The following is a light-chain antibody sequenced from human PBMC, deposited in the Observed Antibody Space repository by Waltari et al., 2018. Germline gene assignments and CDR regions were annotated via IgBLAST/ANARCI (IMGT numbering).Light chain of an antibody. V-gene: IGKV1-39*01. Sequence: DIQMTQAPSSLSASIGDRVIITCRASENIANYVSWYRQKPGTAPELLIYRISSLQSVVPSRFSGGGSGTDFTLTISRLQPEDFATYICQQSYSRPPTFGQGTKVEIK. CDR1: ENIANY. CDR2: RIS. J-gene: IGKJ2*01. CDR3: QQSYSRPPT.